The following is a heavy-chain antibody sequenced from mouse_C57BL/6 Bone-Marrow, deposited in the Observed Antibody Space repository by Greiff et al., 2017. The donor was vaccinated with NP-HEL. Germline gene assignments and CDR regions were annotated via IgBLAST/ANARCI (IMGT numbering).Heavy chain of an antibody. CDR3: ARAWGYYYAMDY. J-gene: IGHJ4*01. D-gene: IGHD4-1*01. CDR2: INPSNGGT. CDR1: GYTFTSYW. Sequence: QVQLQQPGTELVKPGASVKLSCKASGYTFTSYWMHWVKQRPGQGLEWLENINPSNGGTNYNEKFKSKATLTVDKSSSTAYMQLSSLTSEDSAVYYCARAWGYYYAMDYWGQGTSVTVSS. V-gene: IGHV1-53*01.